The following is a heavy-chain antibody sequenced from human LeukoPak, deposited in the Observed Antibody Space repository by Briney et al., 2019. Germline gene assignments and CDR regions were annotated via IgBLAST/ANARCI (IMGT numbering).Heavy chain of an antibody. CDR2: ISWNSGSI. D-gene: IGHD3-10*01. J-gene: IGHJ4*02. CDR3: AKAYGSAAQYYFDY. V-gene: IGHV3-9*03. CDR1: GFTCDDYA. Sequence: GGSLRLSCAASGFTCDDYAMHWVRQAPGKGLEWVSGISWNSGSIGYADSVKGRFTISRDNAKNSLYLQMNSLRAEDMALYYCAKAYGSAAQYYFDYWGQGTLVTVSS.